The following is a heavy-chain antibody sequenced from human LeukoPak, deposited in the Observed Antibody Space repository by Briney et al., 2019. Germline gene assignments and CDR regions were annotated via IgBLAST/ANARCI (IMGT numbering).Heavy chain of an antibody. CDR1: GGTFSSYA. V-gene: IGHV1-69*04. J-gene: IGHJ3*02. Sequence: SVKVSCKASGGTFSSYAISWVRQAPGQGLEWMGRIIPILGMANYAQKFQGRVTITADKSTSTAYMELSSLRSEDTAVYYCARESRQLGYCSSTSCPRSAFDIWGQGTMVTVSS. CDR2: IIPILGMA. D-gene: IGHD2-2*01. CDR3: ARESRQLGYCSSTSCPRSAFDI.